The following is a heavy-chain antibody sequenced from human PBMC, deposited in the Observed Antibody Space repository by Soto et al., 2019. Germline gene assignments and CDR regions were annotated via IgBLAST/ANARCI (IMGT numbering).Heavy chain of an antibody. D-gene: IGHD7-27*01. J-gene: IGHJ2*01. CDR3: ARRVTGDVHFDP. V-gene: IGHV4-59*08. CDR2: IYYSGNT. Sequence: QVQLQESGPGLVKPSETLSLTCTVSGGSISSYYWSWIRQPPGKGLEWIGYIYYSGNTNYNPSLKSRVTISVDTSKNQFSLKLSSVTAADTAVYYCARRVTGDVHFDPWGRGTLVTVSS. CDR1: GGSISSYY.